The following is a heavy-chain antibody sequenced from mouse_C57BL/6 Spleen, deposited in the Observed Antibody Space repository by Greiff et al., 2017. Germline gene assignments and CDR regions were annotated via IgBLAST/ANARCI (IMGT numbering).Heavy chain of an antibody. Sequence: QVQLQQPGAELVRPGSSVKLSCKASGYTFTSYWMHWVKQRPIQGLEWIGNIDPSDSETHYNQKFKDKATLTVDKSSSTAYMQLSSLTSEDAAVYYCARASYDDPDYWGQGTTLTVSS. CDR1: GYTFTSYW. CDR3: ARASYDDPDY. J-gene: IGHJ2*01. D-gene: IGHD2-3*01. V-gene: IGHV1-52*01. CDR2: IDPSDSET.